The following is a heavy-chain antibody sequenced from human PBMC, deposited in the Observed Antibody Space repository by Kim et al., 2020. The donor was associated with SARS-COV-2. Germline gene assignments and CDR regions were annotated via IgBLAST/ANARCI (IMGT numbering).Heavy chain of an antibody. D-gene: IGHD3-3*01. J-gene: IGHJ6*02. CDR1: GLTLSSHA. Sequence: GGSLRLSCEGTGLTLSSHAMSWVRQARGIGGEWVSSISGSGGNTYYADSVKGRFTISRDNPKETLYLQMSSLRAEDTAVYYCAKDINYDLGSGNNYFGMDVWGQGTTVTVSS. V-gene: IGHV3-23*01. CDR2: ISGSGGNT. CDR3: AKDINYDLGSGNNYFGMDV.